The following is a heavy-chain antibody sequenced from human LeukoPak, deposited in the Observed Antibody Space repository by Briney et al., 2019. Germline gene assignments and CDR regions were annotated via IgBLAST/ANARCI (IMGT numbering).Heavy chain of an antibody. CDR2: QYYSGSP. J-gene: IGHJ6*03. V-gene: IGHV4-61*01. CDR1: GASLSSGTYY. CDR3: ARSSGGMYNYYYMDV. D-gene: IGHD1-26*01. Sequence: SETLPLTCSVSGASLSSGTYYWNWIRQPPGKGLEWIAYQYYSGSPIYNPSLRSRVTISVDTSRDQFSLKVTSVTAADTAIYYCARSSGGMYNYYYMDVWGKGTTVTVSS.